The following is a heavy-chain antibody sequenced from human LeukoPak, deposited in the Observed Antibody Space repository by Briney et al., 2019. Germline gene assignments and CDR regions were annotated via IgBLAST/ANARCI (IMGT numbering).Heavy chain of an antibody. V-gene: IGHV3-53*03. D-gene: IGHD2-2*01. CDR2: IYSGGST. CDR1: GFTVSTYY. J-gene: IGHJ4*02. CDR3: ARGLGYCTSTTCLLPFDY. Sequence: GRCLRLSCAASGFTVSTYYMTWVSHPPGKGLECVSVIYSGGSTYYADSVKGRFTVSRDNSKNTLYLQMNSLRAEDTAMYYCARGLGYCTSTTCLLPFDYWGQGTLVTVSS.